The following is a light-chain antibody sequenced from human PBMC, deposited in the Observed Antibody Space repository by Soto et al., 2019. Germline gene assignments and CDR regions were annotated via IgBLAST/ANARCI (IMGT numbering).Light chain of an antibody. V-gene: IGLV2-8*01. CDR3: SSYVGSNNFPYV. Sequence: QSVLTQPPSASRSPGQSVTISCTGTSSDVGGYNYVSWYQHHPGKAPKLIIYEVDERPSGVPDRFSGSKSGNTASLTVSGLQAEDEADYYCSSYVGSNNFPYVFGTGTKVTVL. CDR2: EVD. J-gene: IGLJ1*01. CDR1: SSDVGGYNY.